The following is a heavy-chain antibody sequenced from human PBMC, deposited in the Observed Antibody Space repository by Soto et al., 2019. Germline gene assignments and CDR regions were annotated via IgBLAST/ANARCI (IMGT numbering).Heavy chain of an antibody. D-gene: IGHD6-19*01. V-gene: IGHV3-30*18. CDR2: VSYDGNNK. CDR1: GFIFISYG. J-gene: IGHJ4*02. Sequence: LRLSCAASGFIFISYGMHWVRQSPGKGLEWVALVSYDGNNKYYADSVKGRFTISRDNSKNMVYLQMNSLRGEDTAVYYCAKTGSGWYFDNWGQGTLVTVSS. CDR3: AKTGSGWYFDN.